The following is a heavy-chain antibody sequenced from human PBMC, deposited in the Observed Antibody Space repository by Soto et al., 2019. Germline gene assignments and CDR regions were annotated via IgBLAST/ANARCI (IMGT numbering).Heavy chain of an antibody. Sequence: PGGSLRLSCAASGFTFSTYTMNWVRQAPGKGLEWVSPISAGSRSIYYTDSLKGRSTVSRDNSKNSLYLQINSLKADDTAVYYCARSTPGNPFDIWGQGTMVTVSS. CDR1: GFTFSTYT. V-gene: IGHV3-21*01. J-gene: IGHJ3*02. CDR3: ARSTPGNPFDI. CDR2: ISAGSRSI. D-gene: IGHD3-10*01.